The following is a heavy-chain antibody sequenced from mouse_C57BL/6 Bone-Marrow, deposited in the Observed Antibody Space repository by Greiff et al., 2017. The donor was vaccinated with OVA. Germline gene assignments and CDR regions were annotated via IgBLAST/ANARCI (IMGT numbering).Heavy chain of an antibody. CDR2: IYPRDGST. CDR1: GYTFTSYD. V-gene: IGHV1-85*01. D-gene: IGHD1-1*01. J-gene: IGHJ1*03. CDR3: AIRPNYYGSSYYWYFDV. Sequence: QVQLQQSGPELVKPGASVKLSCKASGYTFTSYDINWVQQRPGQGLEWIGWIYPRDGSTKYNEKFKGLATLTVDTSSSTAYMKLHSLTSEDSAVYFCAIRPNYYGSSYYWYFDVWGTGTTVTVSS.